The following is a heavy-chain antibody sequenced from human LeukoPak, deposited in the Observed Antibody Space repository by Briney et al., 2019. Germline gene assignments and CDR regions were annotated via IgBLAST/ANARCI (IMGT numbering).Heavy chain of an antibody. CDR3: ARHSRSAYTGYENAFDI. Sequence: PSETLSLTCVVYGGSFSGYYWSWIRQPPGKGLEWIGEINHSGTTNYNPSLKSRVTISVDTSKNQFSLKLTSVTAADTGIYYCARHSRSAYTGYENAFDIWGQGTMVTVSS. D-gene: IGHD5-12*01. J-gene: IGHJ3*02. CDR2: INHSGTT. CDR1: GGSFSGYY. V-gene: IGHV4-34*01.